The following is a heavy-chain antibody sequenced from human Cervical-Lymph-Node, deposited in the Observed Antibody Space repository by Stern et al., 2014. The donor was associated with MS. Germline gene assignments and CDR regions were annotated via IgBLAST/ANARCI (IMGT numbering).Heavy chain of an antibody. V-gene: IGHV1-69*06. CDR3: ARDLND. Sequence: QMQLVQSGPEVKRPGSSVKVSCRASGGSFSNAAINWVRQAPGQGPEWMGGIIPIFVGSNYAQKFQGRITIVADKSTDTTYMELTNLTSDDTAVYYCARDLNDWGQGTLVAVPS. D-gene: IGHD1-1*01. CDR1: GGSFSNAA. J-gene: IGHJ4*01. CDR2: IIPIFVGS.